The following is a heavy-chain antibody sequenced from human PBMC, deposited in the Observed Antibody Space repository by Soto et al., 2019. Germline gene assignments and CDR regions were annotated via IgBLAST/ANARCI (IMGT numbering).Heavy chain of an antibody. CDR2: IKEEGSEK. D-gene: IGHD2-15*01. CDR3: ARGQYGGKGY. V-gene: IGHV3-7*03. J-gene: IGHJ4*02. CDR1: GFTFSSYW. Sequence: EVQLVESGRGLVQPGGSLRLSCAASGFTFSSYWMNWVRQAPGKGLEWVANIKEEGSEKNYVDSVKGRFIISRDNAKESLCLQMSSLRAEDTAVYYCARGQYGGKGYWGQGTVVTVSS.